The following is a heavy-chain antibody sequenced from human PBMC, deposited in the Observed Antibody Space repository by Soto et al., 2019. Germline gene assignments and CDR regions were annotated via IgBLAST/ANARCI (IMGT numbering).Heavy chain of an antibody. CDR1: GGTFSSYA. V-gene: IGHV1-69*06. Sequence: GASVKVSCKASGGTFSSYAISWVRQAPGQGLEWMGGIIPIFGTANYAQKFQGRVTITADKSTSTAYMELSSLRSEDTAVYYCARDQVRVLRFLEWLSPHYYYGTDVWGQGTTVTVSS. J-gene: IGHJ6*02. CDR3: ARDQVRVLRFLEWLSPHYYYGTDV. D-gene: IGHD3-3*01. CDR2: IIPIFGTA.